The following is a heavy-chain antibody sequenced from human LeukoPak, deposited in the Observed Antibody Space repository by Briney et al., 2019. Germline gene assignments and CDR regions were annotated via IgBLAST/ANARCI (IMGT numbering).Heavy chain of an antibody. CDR1: GGSISSSSYY. V-gene: IGHV4-39*07. CDR3: ARGRHNWFDP. CDR2: IYYSGST. J-gene: IGHJ5*02. Sequence: SETLSLTCTVSGGSISSSSYYWGWIRQPPWKGLEWIGNIYYSGSTYYNPSLKSRVTISLDTSKNQFSLKLSSVTAADTAVYYCARGRHNWFDPWGQGTLVTVSS.